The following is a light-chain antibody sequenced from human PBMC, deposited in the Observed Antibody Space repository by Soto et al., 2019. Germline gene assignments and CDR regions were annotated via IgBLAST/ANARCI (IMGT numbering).Light chain of an antibody. J-gene: IGKJ3*01. Sequence: DIQMTQSPSSLSASVGDRVTITCRASQGISYYLAWYQQKPGKVPKLLIYAASTLQSGVPSRFRGSGSGTDFTLTISSLQPEDVATYYCQKYYSAPFTFGPGTKVDIK. CDR1: QGISYY. V-gene: IGKV1-27*01. CDR2: AAS. CDR3: QKYYSAPFT.